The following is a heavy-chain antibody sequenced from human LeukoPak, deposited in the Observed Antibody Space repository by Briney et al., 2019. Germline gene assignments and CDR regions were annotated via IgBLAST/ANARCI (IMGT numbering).Heavy chain of an antibody. CDR2: IYYSGST. Sequence: SETLSLTCTVSGGSISSSSYYWGWIRQPPGKGLEWIGSIYYSGSTYYNPSLKSRVTISVDTSKNQFSLKLSSVTAADTAVYYCARLVLAVGGYNYVQSLGPWGQGTLVTVSS. V-gene: IGHV4-39*01. J-gene: IGHJ5*02. CDR1: GGSISSSSYY. D-gene: IGHD5-24*01. CDR3: ARLVLAVGGYNYVQSLGP.